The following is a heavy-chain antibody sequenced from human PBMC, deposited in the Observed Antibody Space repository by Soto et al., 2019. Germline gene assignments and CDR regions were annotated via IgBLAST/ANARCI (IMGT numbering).Heavy chain of an antibody. CDR3: ARGRYGDY. CDR2: ISAHNGNT. J-gene: IGHJ4*02. CDR1: GYTFTSYG. Sequence: QVHLVQSGAEVKKPGASVKVSCKASGYTFTSYGITWVRQAPGQGLEWMGWISAHNGNTDYAQKLQGRVIVTRYTSTSTAYMELRSPRSDDRVVYYCARGRYGDYWGQGALVTVSS. V-gene: IGHV1-18*01. D-gene: IGHD1-1*01.